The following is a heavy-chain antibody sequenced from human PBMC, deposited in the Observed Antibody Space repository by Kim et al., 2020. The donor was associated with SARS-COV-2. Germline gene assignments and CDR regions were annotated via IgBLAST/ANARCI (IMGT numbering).Heavy chain of an antibody. CDR2: INPNSGGT. D-gene: IGHD3-10*01. CDR3: ARAPLGEGIFDY. J-gene: IGHJ4*02. CDR1: GYTFTGYY. Sequence: ASVKVSCKASGYTFTGYYMHWVRQAPGQGLEWMGWINPNSGGTNYAQKFQGRVTMTRDTSISTAYMELSRLRSDDTAVYYCARAPLGEGIFDYWGQGTLVTVSS. V-gene: IGHV1-2*02.